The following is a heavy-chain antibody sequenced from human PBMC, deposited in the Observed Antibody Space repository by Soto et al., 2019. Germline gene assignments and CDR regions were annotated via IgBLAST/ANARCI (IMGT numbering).Heavy chain of an antibody. CDR2: IYYNGNT. CDR3: ATTTGWSFQL. Sequence: QVQLQESGPGLVKPSETLSLTCTVSGGSVRSGSYYWSWIRQPPGKGLEWIGYIYYNGNTNYNPSLKSRITISLDTSKNQLSLKLNSVTSAETAVDQCATTTGWSFQLWGHGSLVTVSS. D-gene: IGHD6-19*01. V-gene: IGHV4-61*01. CDR1: GGSVRSGSYY. J-gene: IGHJ1*01.